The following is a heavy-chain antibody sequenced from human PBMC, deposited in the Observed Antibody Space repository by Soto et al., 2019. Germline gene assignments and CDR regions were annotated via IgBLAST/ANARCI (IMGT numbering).Heavy chain of an antibody. CDR2: IWYDGSNK. Sequence: QVQLLESGGGVVQPGRSLRLSCAASGFTFSSYGMHWVRQAPGKGLEWVAVIWYDGSNKYYADSVKGRFTISRDNSKNTLYLQMNSLRAEDTAVYYCAREGGYDVWSAYAFDYWGQGTLVTVSS. D-gene: IGHD3-3*01. CDR3: AREGGYDVWSAYAFDY. J-gene: IGHJ4*02. CDR1: GFTFSSYG. V-gene: IGHV3-33*01.